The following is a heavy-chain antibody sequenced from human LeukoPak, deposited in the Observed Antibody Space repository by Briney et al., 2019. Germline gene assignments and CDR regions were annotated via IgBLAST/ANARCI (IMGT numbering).Heavy chain of an antibody. D-gene: IGHD6-13*01. Sequence: GGSLRLSCAASGFTFSSYSMNWVRQAPGKGLEWVSSISSSSSYIYYADSVKGRFTISRDNAKNSLYLQMNSLRAEDTAVYDCARASWYEYYFDYWGQGTLVTVSS. CDR2: ISSSSSYI. V-gene: IGHV3-21*01. CDR1: GFTFSSYS. CDR3: ARASWYEYYFDY. J-gene: IGHJ4*02.